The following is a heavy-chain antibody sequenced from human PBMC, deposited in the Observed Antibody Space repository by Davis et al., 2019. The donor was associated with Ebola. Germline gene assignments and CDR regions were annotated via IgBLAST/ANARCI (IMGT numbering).Heavy chain of an antibody. Sequence: GESLKISCAASGFTFSSYSMKWVRQAPGRGLEWVSAISGGGRDTYYVDSVKGRFTISRDNAKNSLYLQMNNLRAEDTAVYFCARSNVWGKGTTVTVSS. CDR2: ISGGGRDT. CDR3: ARSNV. CDR1: GFTFSSYS. V-gene: IGHV3-21*01. J-gene: IGHJ6*04.